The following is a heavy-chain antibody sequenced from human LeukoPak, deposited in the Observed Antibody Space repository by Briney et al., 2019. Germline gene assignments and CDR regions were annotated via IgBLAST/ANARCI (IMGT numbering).Heavy chain of an antibody. CDR1: GGSISSYY. J-gene: IGHJ6*03. CDR3: ARFYGGYYYYYMDV. D-gene: IGHD4-17*01. V-gene: IGHV4-59*08. CDR2: IYYSGST. Sequence: SETLSLTCTVSGGSISSYYWSWVRQPPGKGLEWVGYIYYSGSTNYNPSPKSRVTMSVDTSKNQFSLKLNSVTAADTAVYYCARFYGGYYYYYMDVWGKGTTVTVSS.